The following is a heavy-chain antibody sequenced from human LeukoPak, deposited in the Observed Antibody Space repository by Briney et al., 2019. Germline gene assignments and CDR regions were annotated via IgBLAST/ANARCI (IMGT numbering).Heavy chain of an antibody. CDR2: IISTANGYAT. Sequence: GGSLRLSCAASGFTFSGSALHWVRQASGKGLEWVGRIISTANGYATAYAASVKGRFTISRDDSKNTAYLQMDSLKTEDTAVYYCTGNYYGSGSYADFDYWGQGTLVTVSS. V-gene: IGHV3-73*01. D-gene: IGHD3-10*01. J-gene: IGHJ4*02. CDR1: GFTFSGSA. CDR3: TGNYYGSGSYADFDY.